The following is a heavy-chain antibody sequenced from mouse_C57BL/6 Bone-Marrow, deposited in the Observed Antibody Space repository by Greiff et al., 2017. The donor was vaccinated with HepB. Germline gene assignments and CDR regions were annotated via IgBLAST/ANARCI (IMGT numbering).Heavy chain of an antibody. CDR3: GRALLTGTAY. CDR2: ISDGGSYT. CDR1: GFTFSSYA. V-gene: IGHV5-4*03. Sequence: EVKLVESGGGLVKPGGSLKLSCAASGFTFSSYAMSWVRQTPEKRLEWVATISDGGSYTYYPDNVKGRFTISRDNAKNSLYLQMSHLKSEDAAMYYCGRALLTGTAYWGQGTLVTVSA. J-gene: IGHJ3*01. D-gene: IGHD4-1*01.